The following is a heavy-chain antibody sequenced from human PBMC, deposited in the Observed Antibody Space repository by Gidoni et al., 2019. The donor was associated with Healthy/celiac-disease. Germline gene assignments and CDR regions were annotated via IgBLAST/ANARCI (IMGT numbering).Heavy chain of an antibody. V-gene: IGHV4-34*01. J-gene: IGHJ4*02. CDR2: INHSGST. CDR1: GGSFSGYY. D-gene: IGHD3-22*01. CDR3: ARASVHYDSSGLHY. Sequence: QVQLQQWGAGLLKPSETLSLTCAVYGGSFSGYYWSWIRQPPGKGLEWIGEINHSGSTNYNPSLKSRVTISVDTSKNQFSLKLSSVTAADTAVYYCARASVHYDSSGLHYWGQGTLVTVSS.